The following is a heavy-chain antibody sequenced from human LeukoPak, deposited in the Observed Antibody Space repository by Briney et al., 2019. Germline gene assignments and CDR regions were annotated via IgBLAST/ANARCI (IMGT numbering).Heavy chain of an antibody. Sequence: ASVKVSCKDSGGTFSSYAISWVRQAPGQGLEWMEGIIPIFATANYAQKFQGRVTVTADESTSTAYMELSSLRSEDTAVYYCARGPITTRSHFDYWGQGTLVTVSS. CDR2: IIPIFATA. V-gene: IGHV1-69*13. D-gene: IGHD3-22*01. CDR1: GGTFSSYA. J-gene: IGHJ4*02. CDR3: ARGPITTRSHFDY.